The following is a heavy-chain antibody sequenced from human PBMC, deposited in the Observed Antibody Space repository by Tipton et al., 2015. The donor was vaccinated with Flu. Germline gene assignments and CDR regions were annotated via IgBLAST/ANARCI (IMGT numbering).Heavy chain of an antibody. J-gene: IGHJ4*02. Sequence: TLSLTCAVSGYSISSGYYWGWIRQPPGKGLEWIGSIYHSRSTYYNPSLKSRVTISVDTSKNQFPLKLSSVTAADTAVYYCARQLSVGATSGFDYWGQGTLVTVSS. CDR1: GYSISSGYY. V-gene: IGHV4-38-2*01. D-gene: IGHD1-26*01. CDR3: ARQLSVGATSGFDY. CDR2: IYHSRST.